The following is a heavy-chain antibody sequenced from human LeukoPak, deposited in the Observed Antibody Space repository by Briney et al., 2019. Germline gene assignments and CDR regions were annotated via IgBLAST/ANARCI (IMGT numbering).Heavy chain of an antibody. J-gene: IGHJ4*02. CDR1: GFTFSNYA. CDR3: AKSYCSTISCSAAN. CDR2: ISGSGGST. Sequence: GGSLRLSCAASGFTFSNYAMSWVRQPPGKGLEWVSTISGSGGSTYYADFVKGRFTISRDNSKMLYLQMNGLRAEDTAVYYCAKSYCSTISCSAANWGQGTLVTVSS. V-gene: IGHV3-23*01. D-gene: IGHD2-2*01.